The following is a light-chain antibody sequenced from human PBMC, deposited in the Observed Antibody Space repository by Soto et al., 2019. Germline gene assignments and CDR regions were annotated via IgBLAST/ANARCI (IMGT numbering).Light chain of an antibody. CDR2: GAS. J-gene: IGKJ2*02. CDR3: QQCNDYPRT. CDR1: QYISNN. V-gene: IGKV3D-15*01. Sequence: ETVLTQSPATLSVSPGERATLSCRASQYISNNLAWYQQKPGQAPRLLIFGASTRATGIPARFSGSGSGTEFTLTISSLQSEDFATYYCQQCNDYPRTFGQGTKLEIK.